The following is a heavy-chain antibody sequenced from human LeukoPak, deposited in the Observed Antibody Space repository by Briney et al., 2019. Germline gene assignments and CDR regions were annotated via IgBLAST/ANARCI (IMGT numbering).Heavy chain of an antibody. CDR1: GFTFSSYG. CDR2: IRYDGSNK. Sequence: GGSLRLSCAASGFTFSSYGMHWVRQAPGKGLEWVAFIRYDGSNKYYADSVKGRFTISRDNSKNTLYLQMNSLRAEDTAVYCCAKRGGDTYYYGSGSYYRYFDYWGQGTLVTVSS. CDR3: AKRGGDTYYYGSGSYYRYFDY. V-gene: IGHV3-30*02. J-gene: IGHJ4*02. D-gene: IGHD3-10*01.